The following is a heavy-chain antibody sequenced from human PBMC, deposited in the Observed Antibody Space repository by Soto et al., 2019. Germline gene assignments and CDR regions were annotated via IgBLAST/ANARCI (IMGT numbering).Heavy chain of an antibody. J-gene: IGHJ6*02. CDR3: AKDAITMVRGVISYSGMDV. Sequence: EVQLVESGGGLVQPGRSLRLSCAASGFTFDDYAMHWVRQAPGKGLEWVSGISWNSGSIGYADSVKGRFTISRDNAKNSQYLQINRLTAQDTALYYCAKDAITMVRGVISYSGMDVWGQGNTVTVSS. V-gene: IGHV3-9*01. D-gene: IGHD3-10*01. CDR2: ISWNSGSI. CDR1: GFTFDDYA.